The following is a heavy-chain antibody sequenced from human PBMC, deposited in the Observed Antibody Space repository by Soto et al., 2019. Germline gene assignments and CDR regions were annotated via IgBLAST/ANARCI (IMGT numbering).Heavy chain of an antibody. CDR1: GFTIGDYH. CDR2: IRGKGYGGAT. J-gene: IGHJ4*02. V-gene: IGHV3-49*03. D-gene: IGHD3-9*01. CDR3: TRGDWQYYFDC. Sequence: EVQLVESGGGSVQPGRSLRVSCSASGFTIGDYHMSWFRQAPGKGLEWVGYIRGKGYGGATEYASSVQDRFIISRDDSENIASLQMSSLKTEDTAVYYCTRGDWQYYFDCWGQGTLVTVSS.